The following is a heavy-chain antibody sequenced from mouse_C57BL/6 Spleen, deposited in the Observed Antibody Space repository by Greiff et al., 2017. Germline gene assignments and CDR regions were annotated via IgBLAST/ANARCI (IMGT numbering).Heavy chain of an antibody. CDR2: IYPSDSET. V-gene: IGHV1-61*01. D-gene: IGHD4-1*01. CDR1: GYTFTSYW. CDR3: ARNPYWDGDD. J-gene: IGHJ2*01. Sequence: VQLQQSGAELVRPGSSVKLSCKASGYTFTSYWMDWVKQRPGQGLEWIGNIYPSDSETHYNQKFKDKATLTVDKSSSTAYMQLSSLTSEDSAVYYCARNPYWDGDDWGQGTTLTVCS.